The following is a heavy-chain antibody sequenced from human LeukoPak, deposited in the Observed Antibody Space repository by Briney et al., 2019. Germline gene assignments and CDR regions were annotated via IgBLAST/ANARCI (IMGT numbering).Heavy chain of an antibody. D-gene: IGHD3-10*01. V-gene: IGHV1-24*01. CDR3: ATRLTWFGERTDYYMDV. J-gene: IGHJ6*03. CDR2: FDPEDGET. CDR1: GYTLTELS. Sequence: ASVKVSCKVSGYTLTELSMHWVRQAPGKGLEWMGGFDPEDGETIYAQKFQGRVTMTEDTSTDTAYMELSSLRSEDTAVYYCATRLTWFGERTDYYMDVWGKGTTVTVSS.